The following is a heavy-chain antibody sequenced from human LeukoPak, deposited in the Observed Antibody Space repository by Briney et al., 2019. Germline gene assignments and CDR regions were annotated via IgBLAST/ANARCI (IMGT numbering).Heavy chain of an antibody. CDR3: ATKVPGTSHFSS. CDR1: GFTFNNFE. Sequence: PGGSLRLSCAASGFTFNNFEMNWVRQATGKGLEWIAYVSGSGSEIHYGDSVKGRFTISRDNAKSPVYLQMDSLRAEDMALYYCATKVPGTSHFSSWGQGTLVTVSS. J-gene: IGHJ4*02. V-gene: IGHV3-48*03. D-gene: IGHD6-19*01. CDR2: VSGSGSEI.